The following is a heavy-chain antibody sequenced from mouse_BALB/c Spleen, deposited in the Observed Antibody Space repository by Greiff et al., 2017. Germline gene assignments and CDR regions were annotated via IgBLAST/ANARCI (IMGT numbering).Heavy chain of an antibody. Sequence: EVQVVESGPSLVKPSQTLSLTCSVTGDSITSGYWNWIRKFPGNKLEYMGYISYSGSTYYNPSLKSRISITRDTSKNQYYLQLNSVTTEDTATYYCARSYYGSSPWFAYWGQGTLVTVSA. V-gene: IGHV3-8*02. D-gene: IGHD1-1*01. J-gene: IGHJ3*01. CDR2: ISYSGST. CDR3: ARSYYGSSPWFAY. CDR1: GDSITSGY.